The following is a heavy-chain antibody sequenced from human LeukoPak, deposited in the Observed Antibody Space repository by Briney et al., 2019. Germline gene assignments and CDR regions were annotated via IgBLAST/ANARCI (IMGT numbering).Heavy chain of an antibody. J-gene: IGHJ4*02. CDR3: ARHFSGSLHSSLDY. D-gene: IGHD3-22*01. CDR2: IYYSGST. V-gene: IGHV4-39*01. Sequence: SETLSLTCTVSGGSISSSSYYWGWIRQPPGKGLEWIGSIYYSGSTYYNPSLKSRVTISVDTSKNQFSLKLSSVTAADTAVYYCARHFSGSLHSSLDYWGQGTLVTVSS. CDR1: GGSISSSSYY.